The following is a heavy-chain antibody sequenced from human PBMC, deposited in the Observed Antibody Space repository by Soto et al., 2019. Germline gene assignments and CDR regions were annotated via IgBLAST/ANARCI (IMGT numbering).Heavy chain of an antibody. Sequence: SETLSLTCAVYGGSFSGYYWSWIRQPPGKGLEWIGEINHSGSTNYNPSLKSRVTISVDTSKNQFSLKLSSVTAADTAVYYCARDGDSSSYFPAYYYYYMDVWGKGTTVTVSS. CDR2: INHSGST. D-gene: IGHD6-6*01. CDR3: ARDGDSSSYFPAYYYYYMDV. CDR1: GGSFSGYY. J-gene: IGHJ6*03. V-gene: IGHV4-34*01.